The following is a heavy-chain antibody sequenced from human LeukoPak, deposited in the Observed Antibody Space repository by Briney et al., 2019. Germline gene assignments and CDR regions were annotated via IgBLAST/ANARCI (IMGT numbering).Heavy chain of an antibody. D-gene: IGHD1-7*01. CDR1: GFTFSSYW. CDR2: IKQDGSEK. CDR3: ARGSVTGTTGWFDP. V-gene: IGHV3-7*01. J-gene: IGHJ5*02. Sequence: GGSLRLSCAASGFTFSSYWMSWVRQAPGKGLEWVANIKQDGSEKYYVDSVKGRFTISRDNAKNSLYLQMNSPRAEDTAVYYCARGSVTGTTGWFDPWGQGTLVTVSS.